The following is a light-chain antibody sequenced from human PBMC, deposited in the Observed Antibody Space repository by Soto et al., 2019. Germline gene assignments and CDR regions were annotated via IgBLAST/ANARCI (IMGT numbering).Light chain of an antibody. CDR1: QSISSY. V-gene: IGKV1-39*01. J-gene: IGKJ3*01. CDR3: QQSYSTPFT. Sequence: DIQMTQSPSSLSASVGDRVTITCRASQSISSYLNWYQQKPGKAPKLLIYAASSLQSGVPSRISGSGSGTDFTLTISSLQPEDFATYYCQQSYSTPFTFVPGTKVDIK. CDR2: AAS.